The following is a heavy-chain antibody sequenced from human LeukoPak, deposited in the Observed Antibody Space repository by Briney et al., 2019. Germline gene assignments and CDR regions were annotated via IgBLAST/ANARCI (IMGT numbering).Heavy chain of an antibody. J-gene: IGHJ5*02. CDR1: GGTFSSYA. Sequence: SVKVSCKASGGTFSSYAISWVRQAPGQGLEWMGGIIPIFGTANYAQKFQGRVTITADESTSTAYMELSSLRSEDTAVYYCARDKYVGSSSWYNWFDPWGQGTLVTVSS. V-gene: IGHV1-69*13. CDR2: IIPIFGTA. D-gene: IGHD6-13*01. CDR3: ARDKYVGSSSWYNWFDP.